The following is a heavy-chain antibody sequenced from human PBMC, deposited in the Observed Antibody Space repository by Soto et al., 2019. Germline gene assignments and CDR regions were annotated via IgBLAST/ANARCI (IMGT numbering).Heavy chain of an antibody. CDR1: GDSVSSNSAA. J-gene: IGHJ6*03. Sequence: PSQTLSLTCAISGDSVSSNSAAWNWIRLSPSRGLEWLARTYYRSRWYNEYAVFVRSRITVNPDTSKNQFSLQLTSVTPEDTAVYYCAGTTSHQWYYMDVWGKGTTVNVSS. D-gene: IGHD1-7*01. CDR3: AGTTSHQWYYMDV. CDR2: TYYRSRWYN. V-gene: IGHV6-1*01.